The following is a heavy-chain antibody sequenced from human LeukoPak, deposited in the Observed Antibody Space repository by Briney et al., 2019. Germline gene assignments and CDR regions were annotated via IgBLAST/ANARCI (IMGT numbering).Heavy chain of an antibody. J-gene: IGHJ3*02. D-gene: IGHD3-10*01. CDR2: IYPGDSDT. Sequence: GESLKISCKASGYSFTTYWIGWVRQMPGKGLEWVAIIYPGDSDTRYSPSFQGQVTILADKSISTAYLQWSSLKASDTAMYYCARRRYGSGSHDGFDIWGQGTMVTVSS. CDR3: ARRRYGSGSHDGFDI. V-gene: IGHV5-51*01. CDR1: GYSFTTYW.